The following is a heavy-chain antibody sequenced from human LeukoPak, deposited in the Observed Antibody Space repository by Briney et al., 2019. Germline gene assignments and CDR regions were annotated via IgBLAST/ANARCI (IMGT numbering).Heavy chain of an antibody. D-gene: IGHD4-17*01. Sequence: GGSLRLSCAASGFTFSSYAMSWVRQAPGKGLEWVSAISGSGGSTYYADSVKGRFTISRDNAKNSLYLQLNSLRAEDTAVYYCARGGRTTWHGMDVWGQGTTVTVSS. V-gene: IGHV3-23*01. CDR3: ARGGRTTWHGMDV. CDR2: ISGSGGST. CDR1: GFTFSSYA. J-gene: IGHJ6*02.